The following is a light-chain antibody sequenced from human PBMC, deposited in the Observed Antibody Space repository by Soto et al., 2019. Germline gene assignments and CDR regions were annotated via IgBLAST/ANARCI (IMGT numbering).Light chain of an antibody. V-gene: IGKV3-20*01. J-gene: IGKJ1*01. Sequence: EIVLTQSPGTLSLSPGERATLSCRASQSVSSSYLAWYQQKPGQAPRLLMYGASSRATGIPDRFSGSGSGTDFPLTISRLEPEDFAVYYCQQYGSSPTWTFGQGTKVEIK. CDR1: QSVSSSY. CDR2: GAS. CDR3: QQYGSSPTWT.